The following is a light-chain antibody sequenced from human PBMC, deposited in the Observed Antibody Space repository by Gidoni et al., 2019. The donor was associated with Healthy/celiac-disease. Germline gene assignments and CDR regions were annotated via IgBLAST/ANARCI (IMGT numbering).Light chain of an antibody. CDR3: QQRVT. CDR2: AAS. V-gene: IGKV1-39*01. Sequence: DIQMTQSPSSLSASVGDRVTITCRASQSISSYLNWYQQKPGKAPKLLIYAASSLQSGVPSRFSGSGSGTDFTLTISSLQPEDFATYYCQQRVTFGQXTKVEIK. J-gene: IGKJ1*01. CDR1: QSISSY.